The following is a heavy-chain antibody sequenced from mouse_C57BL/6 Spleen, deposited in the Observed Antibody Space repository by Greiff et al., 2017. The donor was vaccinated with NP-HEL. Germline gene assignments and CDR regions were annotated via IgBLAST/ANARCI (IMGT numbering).Heavy chain of an antibody. CDR3: ARRANWDLYYFDY. Sequence: SGPELVKPGASVKISCKASGYAFSSSWLNWVKQRPGKGLEWIGRIYPGDGDTNYNGKFKGKATLTADKSSSTAYMQLSSLTSEDSAVYFCARRANWDLYYFDYWGQGTTLTVSS. D-gene: IGHD4-1*01. CDR1: GYAFSSSW. CDR2: IYPGDGDT. J-gene: IGHJ2*01. V-gene: IGHV1-82*01.